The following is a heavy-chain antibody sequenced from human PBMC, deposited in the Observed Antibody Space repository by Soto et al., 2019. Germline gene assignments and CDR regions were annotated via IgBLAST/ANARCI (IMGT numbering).Heavy chain of an antibody. CDR2: IYYSGST. CDR3: ARQGDGLLWFELDY. Sequence: PSETLSLTCTVSGGSISSGDYYWSWIRQPPGKGLEWIGYIYYSGSTYCNPSLKSRVTISVDTSKNQFSLKLSSVTAADTAVYYCARQGDGLLWFELDYWGQGTLVTVSS. V-gene: IGHV4-30-4*01. CDR1: GGSISSGDYY. D-gene: IGHD3-10*01. J-gene: IGHJ4*02.